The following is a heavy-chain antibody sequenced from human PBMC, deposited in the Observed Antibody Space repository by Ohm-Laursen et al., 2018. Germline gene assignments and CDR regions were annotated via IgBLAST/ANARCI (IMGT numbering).Heavy chain of an antibody. CDR1: GASISSGGYY. CDR2: IYDSGST. V-gene: IGHV4-31*03. CDR3: ATPVFGSRWYYFDY. Sequence: TLSLTCTVSGASISSGGYYWSWIRQHPGKGLEWIGYIYDSGSTSYNPSLKSRLTISVDTSKNQFSLKLNSVTAVDTAVYYCATPVFGSRWYYFDYWGQGTLVTVSS. J-gene: IGHJ4*02. D-gene: IGHD6-13*01.